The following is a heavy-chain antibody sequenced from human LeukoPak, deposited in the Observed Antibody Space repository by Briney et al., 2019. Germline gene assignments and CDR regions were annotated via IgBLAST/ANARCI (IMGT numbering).Heavy chain of an antibody. CDR1: GYTFTSFG. Sequence: GASVKVSCKASGYTFTSFGISWVRQAPGQGPEWMGWISAYNYNTRYAQKLQGRVTMTTDTSTSTAYMELRSLRSDDTAVYYCARDLGVDTTMIFFDFWGQGTLVTVSS. CDR3: ARDLGVDTTMIFFDF. V-gene: IGHV1-18*01. CDR2: ISAYNYNT. D-gene: IGHD5-18*01. J-gene: IGHJ4*02.